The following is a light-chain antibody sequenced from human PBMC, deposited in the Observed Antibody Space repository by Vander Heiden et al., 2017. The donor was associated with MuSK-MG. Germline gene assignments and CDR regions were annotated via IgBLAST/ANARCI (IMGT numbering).Light chain of an antibody. Sequence: QSVLTPPPSVSAAPGQTVTISCSGSSSNIGNNYVSWYQQLPGTAPKLLIYENNKRPSGIPDRFSGSKSGTSATLGITGLQTGDEADDYCGTWDSSLSAEVFGGGTKLTVL. V-gene: IGLV1-51*02. CDR2: ENN. J-gene: IGLJ2*01. CDR3: GTWDSSLSAEV. CDR1: SSNIGNNY.